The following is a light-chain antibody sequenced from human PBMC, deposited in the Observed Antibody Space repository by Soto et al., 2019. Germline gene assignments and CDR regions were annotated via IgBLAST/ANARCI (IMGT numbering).Light chain of an antibody. Sequence: EFVLTHSPGTLSLSPWEIATLSCRASQTVRNNYLAWYQQKPGQAPRLLIYDASSRATGIPDRFSGGGSGTDFTRTISRLEPEDFAVYYCQQFSSYPLTFGGGTKVDIK. J-gene: IGKJ4*01. CDR3: QQFSSYPLT. CDR2: DAS. V-gene: IGKV3-20*01. CDR1: QTVRNNY.